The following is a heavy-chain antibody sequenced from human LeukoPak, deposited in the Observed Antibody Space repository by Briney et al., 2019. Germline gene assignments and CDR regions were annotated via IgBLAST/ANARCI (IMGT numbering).Heavy chain of an antibody. Sequence: GRSLRLSCAASGFTFDDYAMHWVRQAPGNGLECVSGISWNSGSIGYADSVKGRFTISRDNAKNSLYLQMNSLRAEDTALYYCSRITMVRGVPAATGGMDVWGQGTTVTVSS. V-gene: IGHV3-9*01. J-gene: IGHJ6*02. D-gene: IGHD3-10*01. CDR2: ISWNSGSI. CDR3: SRITMVRGVPAATGGMDV. CDR1: GFTFDDYA.